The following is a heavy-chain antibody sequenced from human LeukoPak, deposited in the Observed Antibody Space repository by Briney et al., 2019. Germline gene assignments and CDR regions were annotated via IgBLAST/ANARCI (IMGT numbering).Heavy chain of an antibody. CDR3: ARDLGIAGTIYFDY. CDR1: GYTLTSYG. J-gene: IGHJ4*02. Sequence: ASVKVSCKASGYTLTSYGISWVRQAPGQGLEWMGIINSGTGSTSYAQKFQGRVTMTRDTSTSTVYMVLSSLRSEDTAVYYCARDLGIAGTIYFDYWGQGTLVTVSS. CDR2: INSGTGST. V-gene: IGHV1-46*01. D-gene: IGHD1-20*01.